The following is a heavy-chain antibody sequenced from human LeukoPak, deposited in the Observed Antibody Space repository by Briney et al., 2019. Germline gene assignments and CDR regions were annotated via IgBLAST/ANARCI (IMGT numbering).Heavy chain of an antibody. J-gene: IGHJ4*02. D-gene: IGHD3-10*01. CDR1: GVTSSVSA. Sequence: VGSLRLSCAASGVTSSVSAPHWGPHASGEGVGRVGRIRSTATGYATAYDASVKGRFTISRDDSKNTAYLQMDSLKTEDTAVYYCTGNYYGSGSYADFDYWGQGTLVTVSS. CDR3: TGNYYGSGSYADFDY. V-gene: IGHV3-73*01. CDR2: IRSTATGYAT.